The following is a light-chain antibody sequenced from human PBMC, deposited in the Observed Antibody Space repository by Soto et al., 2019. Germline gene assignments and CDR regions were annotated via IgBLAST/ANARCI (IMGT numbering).Light chain of an antibody. CDR2: GVS. Sequence: QSVLTQPASVSGSPGQSITISCTGTSSDVGDYNYVSWYQQHPGKAPQLIIYGVSNRPSGISNRFSGSKSGNTASLTISGLQAEDEADYYCSSYTSTNTLVFGGGTKVTVL. CDR3: SSYTSTNTLV. CDR1: SSDVGDYNY. J-gene: IGLJ2*01. V-gene: IGLV2-14*01.